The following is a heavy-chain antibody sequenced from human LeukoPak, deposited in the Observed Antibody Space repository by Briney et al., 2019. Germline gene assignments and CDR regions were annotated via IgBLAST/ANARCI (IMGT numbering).Heavy chain of an antibody. V-gene: IGHV3-73*01. Sequence: GGSLKLSCAASGFTFSGSAMHWVRQASGKGLEWVGRIRSKANSYATAYAASVKGRFTISRDDSKNTAYLQMNSLKTEDTAVYYCTRHEWFGEFETYHYYGMDVWGKGTTVTVSS. CDR3: TRHEWFGEFETYHYYGMDV. CDR1: GFTFSGSA. J-gene: IGHJ6*04. D-gene: IGHD3-10*01. CDR2: IRSKANSYAT.